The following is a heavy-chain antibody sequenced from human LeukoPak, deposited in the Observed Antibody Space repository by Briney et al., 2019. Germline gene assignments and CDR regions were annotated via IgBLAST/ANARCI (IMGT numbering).Heavy chain of an antibody. D-gene: IGHD3-10*01. CDR1: GFTFSDYA. V-gene: IGHV3-30-3*01. J-gene: IGHJ2*01. Sequence: PGGSLRLSCAASGFTFSDYAMHWVRQAPGKGLEWVAVLSYGGTNKYYADSVKGRFTISRDNSKNTMFLQMNSLRAEDTAVYHCARDAWGSGSYYDVWGRGTLVTVSS. CDR2: LSYGGTNK. CDR3: ARDAWGSGSYYDV.